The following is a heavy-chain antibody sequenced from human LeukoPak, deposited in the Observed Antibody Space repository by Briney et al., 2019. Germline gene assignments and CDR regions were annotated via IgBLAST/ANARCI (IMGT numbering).Heavy chain of an antibody. V-gene: IGHV3-23*01. D-gene: IGHD1-26*01. CDR2: ISGSGGST. Sequence: GGSLRLSCAASGFTFSSYAMSWVPKAPGKGLEWVSAISGSGGSTYSADSVKGRFTISRDNSKTPLYLQMNSLSAQDTAVYCCGKKSTGAKSGYFFDYRGQGTQVSVSS. CDR3: GKKSTGAKSGYFFDY. J-gene: IGHJ4*02. CDR1: GFTFSSYA.